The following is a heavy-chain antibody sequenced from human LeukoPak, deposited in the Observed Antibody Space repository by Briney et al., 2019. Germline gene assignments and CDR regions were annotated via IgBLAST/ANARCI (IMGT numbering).Heavy chain of an antibody. V-gene: IGHV1-2*02. CDR3: ARDYYDSSGFVASVDY. CDR1: GYTFTGYY. D-gene: IGHD3-22*01. Sequence: EASVKVSCKASGYTFTGYYMHWVRQAPGQGLEWMGWINPNSGGTNYAQKFQGRVTMTRDTSISTAYMELSRLRSDDTAVYYCARDYYDSSGFVASVDYWGQGTLVTVSS. CDR2: INPNSGGT. J-gene: IGHJ4*02.